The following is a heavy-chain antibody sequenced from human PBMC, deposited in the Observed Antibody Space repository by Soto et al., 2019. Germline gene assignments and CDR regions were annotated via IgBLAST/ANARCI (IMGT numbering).Heavy chain of an antibody. Sequence: EVQLLESGGGLVQPGGSLRLSCAASGFIFRSYGMSWVRQAPGKGLEWVSAISGSGGRTYYADSVKGRFTISRDNSNNTLSLQMHILRVEDTAVYFCAKGGYYSLFDIWGQGTMVTVSA. CDR1: GFIFRSYG. CDR3: AKGGYYSLFDI. CDR2: ISGSGGRT. V-gene: IGHV3-23*01. J-gene: IGHJ3*02. D-gene: IGHD3-16*01.